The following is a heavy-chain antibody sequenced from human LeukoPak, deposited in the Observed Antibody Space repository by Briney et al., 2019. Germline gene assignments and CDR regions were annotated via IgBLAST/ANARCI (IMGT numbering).Heavy chain of an antibody. CDR2: KDYSGST. V-gene: IGHV4-59*01. CDR1: GGSISRYY. Sequence: SETLSLTCTVSGGSISRYYWSWIRQPPGKGLEWIGYKDYSGSTNYNPSLKSRVSISSDTSKNQFSLELSSVTAADTAVYYCARLKATVSIHAYFDSWGQGTLVTVSS. CDR3: ARLKATVSIHAYFDS. J-gene: IGHJ4*02. D-gene: IGHD4-17*01.